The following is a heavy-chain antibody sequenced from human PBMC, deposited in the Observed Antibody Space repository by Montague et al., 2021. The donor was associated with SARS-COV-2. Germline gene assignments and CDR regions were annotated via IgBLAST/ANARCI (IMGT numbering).Heavy chain of an antibody. CDR1: GGSISSSSYY. D-gene: IGHD4-17*01. J-gene: IGHJ5*02. V-gene: IGHV4-39*01. CDR3: AADYGERDWFDP. Sequence: SETLSLTCTVSGGSISSSSYYWGWIRQPPGKGLEWIGSIYYSGSTCYNPSLKSRVTISVDTSKNQFSLKLSSVTAADTAVYYCAADYGERDWFDPWGLGTLVTVSS. CDR2: IYYSGST.